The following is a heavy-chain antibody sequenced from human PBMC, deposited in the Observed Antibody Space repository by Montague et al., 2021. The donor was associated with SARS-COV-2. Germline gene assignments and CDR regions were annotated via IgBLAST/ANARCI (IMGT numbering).Heavy chain of an antibody. V-gene: IGHV4-34*01. J-gene: IGHJ6*02. CDR1: GGSFSGYY. Sequence: SETLSLTCAVSGGSFSGYYWCWIRQPPRKGLEWIGEINHSGSTNYNPSLKSRVTISVDTSKNQFSLKLSSVTAADTAVYYCARGRTGTTFYYYYYYGMDVWGQGTTVTVSS. CDR2: INHSGST. D-gene: IGHD1-7*01. CDR3: ARGRTGTTFYYYYYYGMDV.